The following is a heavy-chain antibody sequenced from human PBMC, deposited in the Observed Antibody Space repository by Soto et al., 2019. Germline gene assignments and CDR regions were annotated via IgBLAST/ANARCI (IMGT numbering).Heavy chain of an antibody. CDR3: ARGGWKLFDY. D-gene: IGHD6-19*01. CDR1: GGPFSGYY. Sequence: PSETLSLTCAVYGGPFSGYYWSWIRQPPGKGLEWIGEINHSGSTNYNPSLKSRVTISVDTSKNQFSLKLSSVTAADTAVYYCARGGWKLFDYWGQGTLVTVSS. V-gene: IGHV4-34*01. CDR2: INHSGST. J-gene: IGHJ4*02.